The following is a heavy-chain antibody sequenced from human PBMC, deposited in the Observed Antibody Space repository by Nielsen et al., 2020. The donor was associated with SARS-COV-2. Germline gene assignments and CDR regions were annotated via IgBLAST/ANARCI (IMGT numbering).Heavy chain of an antibody. CDR3: ARAKTNYYDSSGSTLWFDP. V-gene: IGHV4-30-2*01. Sequence: SETLSLTCAVSGGSISSGGYSWSWIRQPPGKGLEWIGYIYHSGSTYYNPSLKSRVTISVDRSKNQFSLKLSSVTAADTAVYYCARAKTNYYDSSGSTLWFDPWGQGTLVTVSS. D-gene: IGHD3-22*01. CDR2: IYHSGST. J-gene: IGHJ5*02. CDR1: GGSISSGGYS.